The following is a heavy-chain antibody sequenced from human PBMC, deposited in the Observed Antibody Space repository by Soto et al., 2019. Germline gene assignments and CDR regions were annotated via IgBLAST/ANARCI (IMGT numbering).Heavy chain of an antibody. D-gene: IGHD2-15*01. J-gene: IGHJ4*02. V-gene: IGHV3-23*01. Sequence: PGGSLRLSCGASGFTFSTYTMTWVRQAPGKGLEWVSSIGGSDGGTYYADSVRGRFTISRDDSKNTLSLQMNNLRAEDTALYYCAKDRWIGGSSSSGLDYWGRGTLVTVSS. CDR2: IGGSDGGT. CDR1: GFTFSTYT. CDR3: AKDRWIGGSSSSGLDY.